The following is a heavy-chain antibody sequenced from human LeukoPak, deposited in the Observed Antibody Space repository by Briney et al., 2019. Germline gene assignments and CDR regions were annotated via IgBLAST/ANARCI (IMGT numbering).Heavy chain of an antibody. CDR2: INWNGGST. V-gene: IGHV3-20*01. CDR1: GFTFDDYG. Sequence: GGSLRLSCAASGFTFDDYGMSWVRQAPGKGLEWVSGINWNGGSTGYADSVKGRFTISRDNAKNSLYLQMNSLRAEGTALYHCARVIAARSIYYYGMDVWGQGTTVTVSS. D-gene: IGHD6-6*01. CDR3: ARVIAARSIYYYGMDV. J-gene: IGHJ6*02.